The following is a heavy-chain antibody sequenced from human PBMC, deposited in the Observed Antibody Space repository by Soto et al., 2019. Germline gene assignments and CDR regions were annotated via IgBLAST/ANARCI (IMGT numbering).Heavy chain of an antibody. D-gene: IGHD3-9*01. CDR3: ARGAHLTGWNYLYMDV. CDR2: IYSGGST. CDR1: GFTVSKHY. V-gene: IGHV3-66*01. Sequence: VQLVESGGGLVQRGGSLRLSCAVSGFTVSKHYMGWVRQAPGKGLEWVSLIYSGGSTYYADSVKGRFTISRDNSKNTLYLQMNGLRAEDTAVYYCARGAHLTGWNYLYMDVWGRGTTVTVSS. J-gene: IGHJ6*03.